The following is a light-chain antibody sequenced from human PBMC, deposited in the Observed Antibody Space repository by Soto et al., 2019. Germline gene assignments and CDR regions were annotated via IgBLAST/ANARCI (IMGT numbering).Light chain of an antibody. CDR1: QSVNIY. V-gene: IGKV3D-15*01. J-gene: IGKJ4*01. Sequence: EIVITQSPATLSVSPGERATLSCRASQSVNIYLAWYQQKPGQAPRLLIFGATYRATGIPARFSGSGSGTEFNLTISSLXSEDFAVYFCQQYDDWLRLTFGGGTKVDTK. CDR3: QQYDDWLRLT. CDR2: GAT.